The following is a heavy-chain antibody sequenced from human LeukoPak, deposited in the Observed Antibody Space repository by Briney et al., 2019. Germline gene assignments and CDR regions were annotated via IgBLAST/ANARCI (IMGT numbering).Heavy chain of an antibody. CDR3: AKGNYGYIFYFDY. CDR1: GFTFSSYA. CDR2: ISDRGDGT. J-gene: IGHJ4*02. V-gene: IGHV3-23*01. D-gene: IGHD3-16*01. Sequence: GGSLRLSCAASGFTFSSYAMSWVRQAPGKGPEWVSGISDRGDGTYYADSVKGRFTVSRDNSKNTLYLQMNSLRAEDTAVYYCAKGNYGYIFYFDYWGQGTLVTVSS.